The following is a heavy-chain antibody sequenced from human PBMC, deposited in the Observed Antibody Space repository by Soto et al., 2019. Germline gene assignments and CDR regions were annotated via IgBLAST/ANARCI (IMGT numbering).Heavy chain of an antibody. J-gene: IGHJ5*02. V-gene: IGHV3-30-3*01. CDR3: AGLYSSGWYTDGWFDP. CDR2: ISYDGSNK. D-gene: IGHD6-19*01. Sequence: GGSLRLSCAASGFTLRSYAMHWVRQAPGKGLEWVAVISYDGSNKYYADSVKGRFTISRDNSKNTLYLQMNSLRAEDTAVYYCAGLYSSGWYTDGWFDPWGQGTLVTVSS. CDR1: GFTLRSYA.